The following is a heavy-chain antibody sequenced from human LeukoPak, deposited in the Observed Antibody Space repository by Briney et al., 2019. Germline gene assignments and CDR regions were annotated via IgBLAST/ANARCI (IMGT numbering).Heavy chain of an antibody. Sequence: SETLSLTCTVSGGSISSSSYYWGWIRQPPGKGLQWIGYIYYSGSTHYNPSLKSRVTISVDKSKNQLSLMLSSVTAADTAVYYCARVPGAARILQTNWFDPWGQGTLVTVSS. CDR2: IYYSGST. CDR1: GGSISSSSYY. D-gene: IGHD1-26*01. J-gene: IGHJ5*02. CDR3: ARVPGAARILQTNWFDP. V-gene: IGHV4-30-4*08.